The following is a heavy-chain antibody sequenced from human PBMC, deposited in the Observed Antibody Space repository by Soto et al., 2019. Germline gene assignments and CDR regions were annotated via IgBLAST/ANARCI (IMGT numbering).Heavy chain of an antibody. J-gene: IGHJ4*02. V-gene: IGHV3-30*03. CDR2: ISYDGSNK. CDR3: VTGYSSGWHEIY. CDR1: GFTFSSYG. Sequence: LRLSCAAPGFTFSSYGMHWVRQAPGKGLEWVAVISYDGSNKYYSDSVKGRFTISRDNSKNTLYLQMSSLRIEDTAAYYCVTGYSSGWHEIYWGQGTRVTVSS. D-gene: IGHD6-19*01.